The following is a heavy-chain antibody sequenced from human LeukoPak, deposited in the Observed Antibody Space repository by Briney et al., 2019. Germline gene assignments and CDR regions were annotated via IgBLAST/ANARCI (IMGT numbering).Heavy chain of an antibody. CDR2: ISGSGGST. CDR1: GFTFSSYG. J-gene: IGHJ4*02. CDR3: EGYDYVWGSYQPNAHDY. Sequence: PGGSLRLSCAASGFTFSSYGMSWVRQAPGKGLEWVSAISGSGGSTYYADSVKGRFTISRDNSKNTLYLQMNSLRAEDTAVYYCEGYDYVWGSYQPNAHDYWGQGTLVTVSS. D-gene: IGHD3-16*02. V-gene: IGHV3-23*01.